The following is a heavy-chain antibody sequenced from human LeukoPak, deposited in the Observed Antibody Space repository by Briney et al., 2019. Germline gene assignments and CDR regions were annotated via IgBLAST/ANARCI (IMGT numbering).Heavy chain of an antibody. J-gene: IGHJ4*02. Sequence: PSETLSLTCTVSGGSISSYYWSWIRQPPGKGLEWIGYIYYSGSTNYNPSLKSRVTISVDTSKNQFSLKLSSVTAADTAVYYCARLSDYGDYSVEWGQGTLVTVSS. CDR3: ARLSDYGDYSVE. D-gene: IGHD4-17*01. CDR1: GGSISSYY. V-gene: IGHV4-59*08. CDR2: IYYSGST.